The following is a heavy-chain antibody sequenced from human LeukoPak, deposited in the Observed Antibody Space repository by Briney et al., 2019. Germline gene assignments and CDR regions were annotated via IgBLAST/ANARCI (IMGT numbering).Heavy chain of an antibody. D-gene: IGHD2-2*01. CDR1: GGSFSGYY. V-gene: IGHV4-34*01. CDR3: AREYIVVVPAALYYFDY. J-gene: IGHJ4*02. Sequence: PSETLSLTCAVYGGSFSGYYWSWIRQPPGKGLEWIAEINHSGSTNYNPSLKSRVTISVDTSKNQFSLKLSSVTAADTAVYYCAREYIVVVPAALYYFDYWGQGTLVTVSS. CDR2: INHSGST.